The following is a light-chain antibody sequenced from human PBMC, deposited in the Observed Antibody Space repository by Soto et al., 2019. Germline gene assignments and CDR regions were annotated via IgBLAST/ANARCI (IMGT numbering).Light chain of an antibody. J-gene: IGLJ2*01. CDR3: FSYTGFYTLL. V-gene: IGLV2-11*01. CDR1: SSDVGYYNY. Sequence: QSALTQPRSVSGSPGQSVTISCTGTSSDVGYYNYVSWYQQHPGKAPRLMIYDVTKRPSGVPHRFSGSKSGNTASLTISGLQADDEADYYCFSYTGFYTLLFGGGTKLTVL. CDR2: DVT.